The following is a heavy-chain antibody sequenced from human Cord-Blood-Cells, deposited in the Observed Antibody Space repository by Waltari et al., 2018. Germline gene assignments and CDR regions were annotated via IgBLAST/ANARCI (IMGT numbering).Heavy chain of an antibody. D-gene: IGHD6-13*01. CDR1: GGSISSYY. CDR2: IYYRGST. Sequence: QVQLQESGPGLVKPSETLSLTCTVSGGSISSYYWSWIRQPPGKGLEWIGYIYYRGSTNYNPSLKSRVTISVDTSKNQFSLKLSSVTAADTAVYYCASFGRWAAAGTGGWFDPWGQGTLVTVSS. V-gene: IGHV4-59*01. J-gene: IGHJ5*02. CDR3: ASFGRWAAAGTGGWFDP.